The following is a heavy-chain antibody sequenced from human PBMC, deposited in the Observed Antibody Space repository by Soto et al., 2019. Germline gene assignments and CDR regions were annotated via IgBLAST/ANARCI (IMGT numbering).Heavy chain of an antibody. D-gene: IGHD2-8*01. J-gene: IGHJ4*02. Sequence: QVQLMESGGDVVQPGRSLRLSCAASGFSFSTYGMHWVRQAPGKGLEWVALISHDGSNKQYAESVKGRFTISRDNSKNTVHLQMSSLRTGDAAVYYCAKDMLGYCSNVNRHIFDFWGQGTQVTVPS. V-gene: IGHV3-30*18. CDR3: AKDMLGYCSNVNRHIFDF. CDR2: ISHDGSNK. CDR1: GFSFSTYG.